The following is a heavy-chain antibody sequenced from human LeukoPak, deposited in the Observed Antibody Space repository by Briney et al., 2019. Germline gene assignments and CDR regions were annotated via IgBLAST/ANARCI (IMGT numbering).Heavy chain of an antibody. CDR1: GGSISSYY. V-gene: IGHV4-59*01. CDR2: IYYSGST. Sequence: SKTLSLTCTVSGGSISSYYWSWIRQPPGKGLEWIGYIYYSGSTNYNPSLKSRVTISVDTSKNQFSLKLSSVTAADTAVYYCARALNYYYGSGSYLDEWGQGTLVTVSS. J-gene: IGHJ4*02. CDR3: ARALNYYYGSGSYLDE. D-gene: IGHD3-10*01.